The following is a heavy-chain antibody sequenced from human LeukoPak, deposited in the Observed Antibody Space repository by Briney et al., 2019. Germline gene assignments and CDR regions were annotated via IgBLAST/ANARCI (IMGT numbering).Heavy chain of an antibody. CDR1: GGSISSYY. CDR3: ARVSDY. V-gene: IGHV4-59*12. CDR2: IYYSGST. J-gene: IGHJ4*02. Sequence: SETLSLTCTVSGGSISSYYWSWIRQPPGKGLEWIGSIYYSGSTYYNPSLKSRVTISVDTSKNQFSLKLSSVTAADTAVYYCARVSDYWGQGTLVTVSS.